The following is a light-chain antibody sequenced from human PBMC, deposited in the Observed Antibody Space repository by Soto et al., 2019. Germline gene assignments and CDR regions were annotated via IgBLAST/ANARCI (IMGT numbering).Light chain of an antibody. CDR3: QRHNSY. V-gene: IGKV1-5*01. CDR2: DAS. J-gene: IGKJ3*01. Sequence: DIEMTQSNSTLSASVGDRVIITCRASQSVSSWLAWYQQKPGKAPKLLIHDASSLDRGVPSRFSGSGSGTEFTLTISSLQPDDFATYYCQRHNSYFGPGTKVDIK. CDR1: QSVSSW.